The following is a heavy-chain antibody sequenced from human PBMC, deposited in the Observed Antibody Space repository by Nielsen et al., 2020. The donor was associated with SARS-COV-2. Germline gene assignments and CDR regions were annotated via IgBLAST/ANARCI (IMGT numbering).Heavy chain of an antibody. V-gene: IGHV3-74*01. J-gene: IGHJ2*01. CDR2: INSDGSST. CDR1: GFTFSSYW. D-gene: IGHD3-22*01. CDR3: ARDYPSHYYDSSGYKDWYFDL. Sequence: GESLKISCAASGFTFSSYWMHWVRQAPGKGLVWVSRINSDGSSTSYADSVKGRFTISRDNAKNTLYLQMNSLRAEDTAVYYCARDYPSHYYDSSGYKDWYFDLWGRGTLVTVSS.